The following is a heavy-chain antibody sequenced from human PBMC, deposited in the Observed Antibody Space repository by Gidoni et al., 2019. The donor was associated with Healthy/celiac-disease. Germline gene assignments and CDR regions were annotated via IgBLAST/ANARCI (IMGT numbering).Heavy chain of an antibody. CDR3: ARHRGYYDSSGYYSSGWYFDL. CDR2: IYYSGST. V-gene: IGHV4-39*01. CDR1: GGSISSSSYY. D-gene: IGHD3-22*01. J-gene: IGHJ2*01. Sequence: QLQLQASGPGLVKPSETLSLTCTVSGGSISSSSYYWGWIRQPPGQGLEWIGSIYYSGSTYYNPSLKSRVTISVDTSKNQFSLKLSSVTAADTAVYYCARHRGYYDSSGYYSSGWYFDLWGRGTLVTVSS.